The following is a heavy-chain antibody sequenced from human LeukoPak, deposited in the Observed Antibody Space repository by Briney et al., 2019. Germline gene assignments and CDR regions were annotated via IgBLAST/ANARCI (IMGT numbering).Heavy chain of an antibody. CDR1: GGSISSGGYY. D-gene: IGHD2-15*01. J-gene: IGHJ5*02. CDR2: IYYSGST. CDR3: AREYCSGDSCYPGGNWFDP. V-gene: IGHV4-31*03. Sequence: SSETLSLTCTVSGGSISSGGYYWSWIRQHPGKGLEWIGYIYYSGSTYYNPPVKSRVTISADTSKNQFSLKLTSVTAADTAVYYCAREYCSGDSCYPGGNWFDPWGQGTLVTVSS.